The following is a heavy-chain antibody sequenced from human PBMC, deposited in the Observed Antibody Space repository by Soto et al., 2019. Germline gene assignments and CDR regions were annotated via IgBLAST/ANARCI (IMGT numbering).Heavy chain of an antibody. CDR2: IRGKAYGGTT. CDR1: GFTIGDYA. Sequence: PGGSLRLSCTVSGFTIGDYAMSWFRQAPGKGLEWISLIRGKAYGGTTYAASVKGRFTISRDDSTNTAYLQMNSLKTEDTAVYYCTRELFSTDAFDIWGQGTMVTVSS. J-gene: IGHJ3*02. D-gene: IGHD2-15*01. V-gene: IGHV3-49*03. CDR3: TRELFSTDAFDI.